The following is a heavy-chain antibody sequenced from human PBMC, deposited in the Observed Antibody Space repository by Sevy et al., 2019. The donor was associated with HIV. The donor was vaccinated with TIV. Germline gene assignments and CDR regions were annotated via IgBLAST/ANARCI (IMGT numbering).Heavy chain of an antibody. D-gene: IGHD6-13*01. CDR2: IYYSGST. V-gene: IGHV4-39*01. CDR3: ATYSSSWSHFDY. J-gene: IGHJ4*02. CDR1: GGSISSSNYY. Sequence: ETLSLTCTVSGGSISSSNYYWGWIRQPPGKGLEWIGNIYYSGSTYYNPSLKSRVTISVDTSKNQFSLKLSSVTAADTAVYYCATYSSSWSHFDYWGQGTLVTVSS.